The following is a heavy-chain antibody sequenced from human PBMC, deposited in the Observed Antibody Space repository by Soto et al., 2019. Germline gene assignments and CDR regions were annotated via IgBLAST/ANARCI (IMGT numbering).Heavy chain of an antibody. J-gene: IGHJ4*01. CDR3: AKGSGSDFWSGYYF. D-gene: IGHD3-3*01. V-gene: IGHV3-30*18. CDR2: ISYDGRNK. CDR1: GFTFSSYG. Sequence: GGSLRLSCAASGFTFSSYGMHWVRQAPGKGLEWVAVISYDGRNKYYADSVKGRFTISRDNSKNTLYLQMGSLRAEDTAVYYCAKGSGSDFWSGYYFWGHGTLVTVSS.